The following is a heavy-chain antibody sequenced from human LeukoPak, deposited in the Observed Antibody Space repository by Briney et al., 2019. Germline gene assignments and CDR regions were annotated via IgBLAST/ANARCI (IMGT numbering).Heavy chain of an antibody. CDR3: ARAGVTWGYDY. D-gene: IGHD2-8*01. V-gene: IGHV3-11*04. Sequence: GGSLRLSCAASGFTFSDYDMSWIRQAPGKGLEWVSYISSSGSTIYYTDSVKGRFTISRDNAKTSLFLQMNSLRAEDTAVYYCARAGVTWGYDYWGQGTLVTVSS. CDR2: ISSSGSTI. J-gene: IGHJ4*02. CDR1: GFTFSDYD.